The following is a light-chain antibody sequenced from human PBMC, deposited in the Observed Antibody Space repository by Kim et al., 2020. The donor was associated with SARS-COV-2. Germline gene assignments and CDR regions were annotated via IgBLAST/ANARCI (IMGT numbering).Light chain of an antibody. CDR1: QSIDNW. CDR2: KAS. J-gene: IGKJ2*01. V-gene: IGKV1-5*03. CDR3: QQYNTYPYT. Sequence: SASVGDSVTITCRASQSIDNWLAWYQQKPGTAPKILIYKASSLEGGAPSRFSGGGFGTEFTLTITSLQHDDFATYYCQQYNTYPYTFGQGTKLEI.